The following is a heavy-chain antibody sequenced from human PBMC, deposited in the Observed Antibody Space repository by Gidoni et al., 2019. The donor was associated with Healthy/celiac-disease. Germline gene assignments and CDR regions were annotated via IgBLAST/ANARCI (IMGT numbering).Heavy chain of an antibody. CDR3: GYGDYRFDY. V-gene: IGHV4-34*01. Sequence: QFQLQQCGAGLLKPSETLSLTCAVHGGSFSGYYWSWIRQPPGKGLEWIGEINHSGSTNYNPSLKGRVTISVDTSKNQFSLKLSSVTAADTAVYYCGYGDYRFDYWGQGTLVTVSS. CDR1: GGSFSGYY. CDR2: INHSGST. D-gene: IGHD4-17*01. J-gene: IGHJ4*02.